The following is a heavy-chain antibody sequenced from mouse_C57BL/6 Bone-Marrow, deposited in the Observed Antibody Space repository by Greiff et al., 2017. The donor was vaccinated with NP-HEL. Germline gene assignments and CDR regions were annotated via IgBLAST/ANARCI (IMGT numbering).Heavy chain of an antibody. CDR1: GFTFSDFY. D-gene: IGHD2-5*01. J-gene: IGHJ3*01. Sequence: EVKLVESGGGLVQSGRSLRLSCATSGFTFSDFYMEWVRQAPGKGLEWIAASRNKANDYTTEYSASVKGRFIVSRDTSQSILYLQMNALRAEDTAIYYCARDAEDYSNTWFAYWGQGTLVTVSA. CDR2: SRNKANDYTT. V-gene: IGHV7-1*01. CDR3: ARDAEDYSNTWFAY.